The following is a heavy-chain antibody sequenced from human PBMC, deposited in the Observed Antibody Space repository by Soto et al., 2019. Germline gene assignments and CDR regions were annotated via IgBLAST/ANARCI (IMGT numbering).Heavy chain of an antibody. Sequence: GGSLRLSCAASGFTFSSYGMHWVRQAPGKGLERVAVISYDGSNTYYADSVRGRFTISRDNGRNSLYLQMGSLRAEDMAVYYCTSEGPVAGADLQYFIRPPDVWGQGTTVTVSS. CDR2: ISYDGSNT. J-gene: IGHJ6*02. V-gene: IGHV3-30*03. CDR3: TSEGPVAGADLQYFIRPPDV. D-gene: IGHD3-9*01. CDR1: GFTFSSYG.